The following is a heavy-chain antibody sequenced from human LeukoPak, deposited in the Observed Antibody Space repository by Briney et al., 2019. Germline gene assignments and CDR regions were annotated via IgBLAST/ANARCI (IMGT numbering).Heavy chain of an antibody. J-gene: IGHJ4*02. CDR1: GYTFTSYG. Sequence: SVKVSYKASGYTFTSYGTSWVRQAPGQGLKWMGGTIPMFGTADYAQKFQGRVTITADESTSTAYMELSSLRSEDTAVYYCATPRGYYDILTGLDYWGQGTLVTVSS. CDR3: ATPRGYYDILTGLDY. D-gene: IGHD3-9*01. V-gene: IGHV1-69*13. CDR2: TIPMFGTA.